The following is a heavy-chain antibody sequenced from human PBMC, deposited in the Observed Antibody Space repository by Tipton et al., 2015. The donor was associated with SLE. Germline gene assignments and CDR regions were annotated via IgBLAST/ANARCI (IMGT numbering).Heavy chain of an antibody. CDR2: IWYDGSNK. Sequence: SLRLSCAASGFTFSAYYTSWVRQAPGKGLEWVAVIWYDGSNKYYADSVKGRFTISRDNSKNTLFLQMNSLRAEDTAVYYCARDGGGDGYFDYWGQGTPVTVSS. CDR1: GFTFSAYY. D-gene: IGHD2-21*02. CDR3: ARDGGGDGYFDY. J-gene: IGHJ4*02. V-gene: IGHV3-33*08.